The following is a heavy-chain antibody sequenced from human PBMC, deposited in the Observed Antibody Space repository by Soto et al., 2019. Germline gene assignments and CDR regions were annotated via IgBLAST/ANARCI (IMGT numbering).Heavy chain of an antibody. V-gene: IGHV3-23*01. J-gene: IGHJ4*02. CDR2: ISERGDTT. D-gene: IGHD6-19*01. Sequence: GGSLRLSCAASGFTISRNAMYWVRQAPGKGLEWISGISERGDTTHYAESVKGRFTISRDTSKNTLYLQLNNLRADDTAIYYCAREPGVSSGWYVDYWGQGTLVTVSS. CDR1: GFTISRNA. CDR3: AREPGVSSGWYVDY.